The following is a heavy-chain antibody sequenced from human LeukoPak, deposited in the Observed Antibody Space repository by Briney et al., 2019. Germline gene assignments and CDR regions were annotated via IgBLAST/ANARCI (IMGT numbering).Heavy chain of an antibody. J-gene: IGHJ4*02. CDR2: ISSGGTYE. Sequence: GRSLRLSCAASGFTFSSYGMHWVRQAPGKGLEWVAVISSGGTYEYYADSVKGRFTISRDNSKNTLYLQLNSLRAEDTAVYYCARDSTYYYDSGSSGPHCFDNWGQGTLVTVSS. CDR3: ARDSTYYYDSGSSGPHCFDN. V-gene: IGHV3-30*19. D-gene: IGHD3-10*01. CDR1: GFTFSSYG.